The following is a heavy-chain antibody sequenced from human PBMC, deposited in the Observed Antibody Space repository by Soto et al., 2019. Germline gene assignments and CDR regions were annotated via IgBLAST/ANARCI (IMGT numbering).Heavy chain of an antibody. CDR2: ISPEGSEK. CDR3: ARARIDY. V-gene: IGHV3-7*03. J-gene: IGHJ4*02. Sequence: EVQLVESGGGLVQPGGSLRLSCAVSGFIFSDYWMTWVRQAPGKGLEWVATISPEGSEKYYVDYLKGRFTISRDNAKNSLYLQMISLRAADTALYYCARARIDYWGRGTLITVSS. CDR1: GFIFSDYW.